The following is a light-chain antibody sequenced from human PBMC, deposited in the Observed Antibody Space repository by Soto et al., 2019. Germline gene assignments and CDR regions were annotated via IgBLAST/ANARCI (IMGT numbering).Light chain of an antibody. CDR3: SSSTTRGTRV. V-gene: IGLV2-14*03. Sequence: HSLLNQPAPGFGSPGQSITLSFPRTNNGVGAYKPVSWYQHHPGKAPKLMIYDVSYRPSGVSNRFSGSQSGNTASLTISGLQPEDESDYYCSSSTTRGTRVFGTGTKVTVL. CDR2: DVS. J-gene: IGLJ1*01. CDR1: NNGVGAYKP.